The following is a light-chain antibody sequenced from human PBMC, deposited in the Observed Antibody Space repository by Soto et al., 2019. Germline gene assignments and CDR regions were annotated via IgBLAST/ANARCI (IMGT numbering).Light chain of an antibody. Sequence: DIQMTQSPSTLSASVGDRVTITCRASQSISPWLAWYQQRPGKAPKVLMYTTSTLQAGVPSRFSGSGYGTAFTLTISSLQPDDFATYYCQQYKTYSRTFGQGTKVEI. CDR1: QSISPW. V-gene: IGKV1-5*03. CDR3: QQYKTYSRT. CDR2: TTS. J-gene: IGKJ1*01.